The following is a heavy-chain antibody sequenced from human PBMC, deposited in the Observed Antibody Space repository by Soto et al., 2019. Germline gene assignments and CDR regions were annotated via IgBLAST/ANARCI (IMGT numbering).Heavy chain of an antibody. CDR1: GFTVSTKY. J-gene: IGHJ4*02. V-gene: IGHV3-66*01. CDR3: ARGARKTTYCSGGSCYSFFDY. D-gene: IGHD2-15*01. Sequence: GGSLRLSCAASGFTVSTKYMSWVRQAPGKGLEWVSVIYSGGSTFYADSVRGRFTISRDNSKNTVNLQMNSLRAEDTAVYYCARGARKTTYCSGGSCYSFFDYWGQGTLVTVSS. CDR2: IYSGGST.